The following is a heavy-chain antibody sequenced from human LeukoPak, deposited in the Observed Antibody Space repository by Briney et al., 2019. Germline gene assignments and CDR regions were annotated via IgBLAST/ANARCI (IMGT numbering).Heavy chain of an antibody. CDR2: IYYSGST. V-gene: IGHV4-59*01. CDR3: ASLVGATGGDY. Sequence: SETLSLTCTVSGGSISSYYWRWIRQPPGKGLEWIGYIYYSGSTNYNPSLKSRVTISVDTSKNQFSLKLSSVTAADTAVYYCASLVGATGGDYWGQGTLVTVSS. D-gene: IGHD1-26*01. CDR1: GGSISSYY. J-gene: IGHJ4*02.